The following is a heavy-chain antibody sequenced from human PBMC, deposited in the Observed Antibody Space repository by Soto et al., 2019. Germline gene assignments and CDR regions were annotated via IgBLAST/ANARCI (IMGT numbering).Heavy chain of an antibody. CDR3: ARGLVVVVAATRNWFDP. D-gene: IGHD2-15*01. CDR1: GYTFTGYY. Sequence: ASVKVSCKASGYTFTGYYMHWVRQAPGQGLEWMGWINPNSGGTNYAQKFQGRVTMTRDTSISTAYMELSRLRPDDTAVYYCARGLVVVVAATRNWFDPWGQGTLVTVSS. J-gene: IGHJ5*02. V-gene: IGHV1-2*02. CDR2: INPNSGGT.